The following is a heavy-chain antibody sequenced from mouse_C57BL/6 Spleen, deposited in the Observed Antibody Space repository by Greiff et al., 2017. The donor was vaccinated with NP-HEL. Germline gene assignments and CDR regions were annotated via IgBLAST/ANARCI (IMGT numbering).Heavy chain of an antibody. D-gene: IGHD1-1*01. CDR1: GYAFTNYL. J-gene: IGHJ2*01. V-gene: IGHV1-54*01. CDR3: ARYGYYGSSLFDY. Sequence: VQLQQSGAGLVRPGTSVKVSCKASGYAFTNYLIEWVKQRPGQGLEWIGVINPGSGGTNYNEKFKGKATLTADKSSSTAYMQLSSLTSEDSAVYFCARYGYYGSSLFDYWGQGTTLTVSS. CDR2: INPGSGGT.